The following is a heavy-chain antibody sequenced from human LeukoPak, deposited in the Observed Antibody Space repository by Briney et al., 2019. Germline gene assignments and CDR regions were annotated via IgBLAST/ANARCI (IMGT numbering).Heavy chain of an antibody. CDR3: ARGQASDFDY. V-gene: IGHV3-21*01. CDR2: ISSSSSYI. J-gene: IGHJ4*02. CDR1: GFTFSSYS. Sequence: GGSLRLSCAASGFTFSSYSMTWVRQAPGKGLEWVSSISSSSSYIYYVDSVKGRFTISRDNAKNSLYLQMNSLRAEDTAAYYCARGQASDFDYWGQGTLVTVSS.